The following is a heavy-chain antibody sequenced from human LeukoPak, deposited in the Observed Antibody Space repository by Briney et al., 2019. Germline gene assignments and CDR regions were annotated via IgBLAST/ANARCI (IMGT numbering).Heavy chain of an antibody. CDR3: AKNSRYTGSWQYDY. CDR2: ISASAGTT. J-gene: IGHJ4*02. CDR1: GFTFSSYA. Sequence: PGGPLRLSCAASGFTFSSYAMTWVRQAPGEGLEWVSVISASAGTTYYADSVKGRFTISRDNSKNTLYLQMNGLTAEDTAIYYRAKNSRYTGSWQYDYWGQGTLVTVSS. D-gene: IGHD1-26*01. V-gene: IGHV3-23*01.